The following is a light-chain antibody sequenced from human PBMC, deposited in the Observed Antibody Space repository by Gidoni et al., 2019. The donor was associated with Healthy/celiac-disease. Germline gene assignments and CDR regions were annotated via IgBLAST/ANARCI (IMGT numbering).Light chain of an antibody. CDR1: QDISNY. J-gene: IGKJ4*01. V-gene: IGKV1-33*01. CDR3: QQYDNLLT. CDR2: DAS. Sequence: DIQMTQSPSSLSASVGDRVTITCQASQDISNYLNWYQQKPGKAPKLLIYDASNLETGVPSRFSGSGSGTDFTFTISSLQPEDIATYYCQQYDNLLTFXGGTKVEIK.